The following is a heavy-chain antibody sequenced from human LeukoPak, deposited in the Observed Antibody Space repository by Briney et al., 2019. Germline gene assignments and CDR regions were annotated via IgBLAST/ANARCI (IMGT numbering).Heavy chain of an antibody. CDR3: ARDDYGNFDY. V-gene: IGHV4-59*01. CDR2: IYYSGST. J-gene: IGHJ4*02. D-gene: IGHD4-17*01. CDR1: GGSISSYY. Sequence: SETLSLTCTVSGGSISSYYWSWIRQPPGKGLEWIGYIYYSGSTNYNPSLKSRVTISVDTSKNQFSLKLSSVTAADTAVYYCARDDYGNFDYWGQGTLVTVSS.